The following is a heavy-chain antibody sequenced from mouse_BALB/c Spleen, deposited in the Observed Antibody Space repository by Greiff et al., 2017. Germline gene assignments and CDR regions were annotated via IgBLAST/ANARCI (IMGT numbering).Heavy chain of an antibody. J-gene: IGHJ4*01. V-gene: IGHV1-67*01. D-gene: IGHD2-2*01. CDR3: ARGYEGDYYAMDY. CDR1: SYTFTDYA. CDR2: ISTYYGNT. Sequence: QVQLKQSGPELVRPGVSVKISCKGSSYTFTDYAMHWVKQSHAKSLEWIGVISTYYGNTNYNQKFKGKATMTVDKSSSTAYMELARLTSEDSAVYYCARGYEGDYYAMDYWGQGTSVTVSS.